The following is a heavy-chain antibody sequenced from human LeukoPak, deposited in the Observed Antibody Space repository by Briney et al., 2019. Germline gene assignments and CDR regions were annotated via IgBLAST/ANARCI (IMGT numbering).Heavy chain of an antibody. D-gene: IGHD3-3*01. CDR2: ISYDGTTK. Sequence: GRSLRLSCEASGFTFSSYGMHWVRQAPGKGLEWVAVISYDGTTKHYADSVKGRLTLSRDSSKNTVFLQMNSLRLEDTAVYYCARERAYFDFWSGPAYWGQGTLVTVSS. CDR1: GFTFSSYG. V-gene: IGHV3-30*03. J-gene: IGHJ4*02. CDR3: ARERAYFDFWSGPAY.